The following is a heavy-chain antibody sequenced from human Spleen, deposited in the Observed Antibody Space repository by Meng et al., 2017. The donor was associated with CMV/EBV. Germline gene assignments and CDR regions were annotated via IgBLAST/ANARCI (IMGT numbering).Heavy chain of an antibody. D-gene: IGHD1-26*01. CDR1: GDTFSRYY. Sequence: SGDTFSRYYMHWVRQAPGQGLEWMGIINCDGGDTTYAQKFQGRVTMTRDTSTNTVYMEVSSLRSEDTAVYYCARDPALVGASHWFDPWGQGTLVTVSS. V-gene: IGHV1-46*01. CDR2: INCDGGDT. J-gene: IGHJ5*02. CDR3: ARDPALVGASHWFDP.